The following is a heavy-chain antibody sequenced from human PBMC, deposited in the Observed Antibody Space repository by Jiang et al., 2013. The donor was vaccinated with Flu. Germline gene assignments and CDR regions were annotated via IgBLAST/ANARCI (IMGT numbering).Heavy chain of an antibody. V-gene: IGHV3-66*02. CDR3: ARDLVNYYGENWFDP. CDR1: GFTVSSNY. J-gene: IGHJ5*02. CDR2: IYSGGST. D-gene: IGHD3-10*01. Sequence: QLLESGGGLVQPGGSLRLSCAASGFTVSSNYMSWVRQAPGKGLEWVSVIYSGGSTYYADSVKGRFTISRDNSKNTLYLQMNSLRAEDTAVYYCARDLVNYYGENWFDPWGQGTLVTVSS.